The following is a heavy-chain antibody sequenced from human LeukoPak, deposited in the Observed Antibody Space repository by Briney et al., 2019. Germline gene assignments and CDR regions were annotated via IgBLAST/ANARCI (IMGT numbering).Heavy chain of an antibody. V-gene: IGHV4-34*01. CDR2: INHSGST. J-gene: IGHJ4*02. Sequence: SETLSLTCAVYGGSFSGYYWSWIRQPPGKGLEWIGEINHSGSTNYNPSLKSRVTISVDTSKNQFSLKLSSVTAADTAVYYCAREGGPVGYHDSSGLFDYWGQGTLVTVSS. D-gene: IGHD3-22*01. CDR3: AREGGPVGYHDSSGLFDY. CDR1: GGSFSGYY.